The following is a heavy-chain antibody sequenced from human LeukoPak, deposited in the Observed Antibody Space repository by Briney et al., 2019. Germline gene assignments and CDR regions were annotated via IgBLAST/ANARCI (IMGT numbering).Heavy chain of an antibody. D-gene: IGHD4-17*01. V-gene: IGHV3-72*01. CDR3: VRVQHGDSFDF. CDR2: IRNAANDYTT. Sequence: GGSLRLSCEASGFTFSGPYMDWVRQAPGKGLEWVGRIRNAANDYTTDYATSVKGRFIISRDDSRNSLYLQMSSLKTEDTALYYCVRVQHGDSFDFWGQGTLVTVSS. J-gene: IGHJ4*02. CDR1: GFTFSGPY.